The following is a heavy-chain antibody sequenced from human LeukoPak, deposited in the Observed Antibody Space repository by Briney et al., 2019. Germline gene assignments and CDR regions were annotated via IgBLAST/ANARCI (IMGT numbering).Heavy chain of an antibody. Sequence: GGSLRLSCAASGFTFDDYAMHWVRQAPGKGLEWVSGISWNSGSIGYADSVKGRFTISRDNAKNSLYLQMNGLRAEDTAIYYCAKLSPTTLYDSRGWFDPWGQGTLVTVSS. CDR3: AKLSPTTLYDSRGWFDP. CDR1: GFTFDDYA. V-gene: IGHV3-9*01. J-gene: IGHJ5*02. CDR2: ISWNSGSI. D-gene: IGHD3-3*01.